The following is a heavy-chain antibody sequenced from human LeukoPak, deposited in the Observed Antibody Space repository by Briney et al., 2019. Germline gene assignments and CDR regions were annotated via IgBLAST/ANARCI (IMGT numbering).Heavy chain of an antibody. CDR3: ARDRWYYDRAFDY. V-gene: IGHV3-66*01. J-gene: IGHJ4*02. CDR1: GFTVSSNY. D-gene: IGHD3-22*01. CDR2: IYSGGST. Sequence: GGSLRLSCAASGFTVSSNYMSWVRQAPGKGLEWVSVIYSGGSTYYADSVKGRFTISRDNSKNTLYLQMNSLRAEDTAVYYCARDRWYYDRAFDYWGQGTLVTVSS.